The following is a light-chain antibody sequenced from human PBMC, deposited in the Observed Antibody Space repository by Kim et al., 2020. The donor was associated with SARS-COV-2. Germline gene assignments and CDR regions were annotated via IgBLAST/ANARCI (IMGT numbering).Light chain of an antibody. CDR1: SSDVGGYNY. V-gene: IGLV2-11*01. CDR3: CSYAGSYPVV. Sequence: GKSVTISCTGTSSDVGGYNYVSWDQQHPGKAPKLMIYDVSKRPSGVPDRFSGSKSGNTASLTISGLQAEDEADYYCCSYAGSYPVVFGGGTQLTVL. CDR2: DVS. J-gene: IGLJ2*01.